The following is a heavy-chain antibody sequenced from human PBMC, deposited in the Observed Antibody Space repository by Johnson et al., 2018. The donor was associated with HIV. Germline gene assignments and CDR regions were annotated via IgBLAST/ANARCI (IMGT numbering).Heavy chain of an antibody. Sequence: QVQLVESGGGLVKPGGSLRLSCAASGFTFSDYYMIWIRQAPGKGLEWLSYITSSGTSSYYADSVKGRLTISRDNAKNSLYLQMNSLRAEDTAVYYCAKDRGAARAFDAFDIWGQGTMVTVSS. CDR3: AKDRGAARAFDAFDI. J-gene: IGHJ3*02. D-gene: IGHD6-6*01. CDR1: GFTFSDYY. CDR2: ITSSGTSS. V-gene: IGHV3-11*04.